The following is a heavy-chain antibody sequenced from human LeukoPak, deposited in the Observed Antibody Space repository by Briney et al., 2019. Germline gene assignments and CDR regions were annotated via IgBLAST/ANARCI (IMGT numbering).Heavy chain of an antibody. Sequence: GESLKISCKGSGYSFANNWISWVRHMPGKGLEWMGRIDPSDSYTNYSPSFQGHVTISADKSLTTAYLQWSSLKASDTAMYYCARHSSRWNYWYFDLWGRGTLVTVSS. CDR2: IDPSDSYT. D-gene: IGHD6-13*01. CDR1: GYSFANNW. V-gene: IGHV5-10-1*01. CDR3: ARHSSRWNYWYFDL. J-gene: IGHJ2*01.